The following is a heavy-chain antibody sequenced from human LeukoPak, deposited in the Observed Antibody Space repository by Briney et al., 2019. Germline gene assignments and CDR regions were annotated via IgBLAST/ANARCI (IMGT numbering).Heavy chain of an antibody. CDR1: GGSFSGYY. D-gene: IGHD1-7*01. CDR3: ARAKRGSITGTTEIDY. CDR2: INHSGST. V-gene: IGHV4-34*01. Sequence: SETLSLTCAVYGGSFSGYYWSWIRQPPGKGLEWIGEINHSGSTNYNPSLKSRVTISVDTSKNQFSLKLSSVTAADTAVYYCARAKRGSITGTTEIDYWGQGTLVTVSS. J-gene: IGHJ4*02.